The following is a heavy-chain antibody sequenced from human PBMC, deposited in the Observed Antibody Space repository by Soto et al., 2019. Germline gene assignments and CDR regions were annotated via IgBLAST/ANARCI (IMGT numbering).Heavy chain of an antibody. CDR2: IIPIFDTA. J-gene: IGHJ6*02. Sequence: GASVKVSCKASGGTFRNYVIAWVRQAPGQGLEWMGGIIPIFDTANYAQKFRDKVTLNADESTNTVYMELSSLTSEDTAVYYCARGRMGGSYYHAMDIWGRGTTVTGSS. D-gene: IGHD3-16*01. CDR3: ARGRMGGSYYHAMDI. CDR1: GGTFRNYV. V-gene: IGHV1-69*13.